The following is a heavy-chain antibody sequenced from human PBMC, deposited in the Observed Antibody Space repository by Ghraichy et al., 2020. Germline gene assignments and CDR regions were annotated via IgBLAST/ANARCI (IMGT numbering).Heavy chain of an antibody. CDR1: GGSISSSSYY. CDR3: ARPRAPPIYGMDV. V-gene: IGHV4-39*01. J-gene: IGHJ6*02. CDR2: IYYSGST. Sequence: SETMSLTCTVSGGSISSSSYYWGWIRQPPGKGLEWIGSIYYSGSTYYNPSLKSRVTISVDTSKNQFSLKLSSVTAADTAVYYCARPRAPPIYGMDVWGQGTTVTVSS.